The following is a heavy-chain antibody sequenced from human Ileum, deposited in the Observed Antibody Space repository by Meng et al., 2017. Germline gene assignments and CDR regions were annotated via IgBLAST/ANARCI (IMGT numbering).Heavy chain of an antibody. J-gene: IGHJ4*02. D-gene: IGHD6-13*01. CDR2: MSYDGSQK. CDR1: GFTFINYA. V-gene: IGHV3-30*04. CDR3: ARGTGSSSWSFDY. Sequence: GGSLRLSCATSGFTFINYAMHWARQAPGKGLEWVALMSYDGSQKFYADSVKGRFTISRDNSKNTVYLQVNSLRAEDTAVYYCARGTGSSSWSFDYWGQGTLVTVSS.